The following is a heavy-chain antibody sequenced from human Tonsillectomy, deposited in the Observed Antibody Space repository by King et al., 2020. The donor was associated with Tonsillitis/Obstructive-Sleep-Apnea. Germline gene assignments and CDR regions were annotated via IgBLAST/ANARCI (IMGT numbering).Heavy chain of an antibody. CDR3: ASSLSAYVFRRGFYFYYGMDV. CDR2: ISYDGSNQ. J-gene: IGHJ6*02. Sequence: VQLVESGGGVVQPGRSLRLSCAASGFTFSSYAMHWVRQAPGKGLEWVALISYDGSNQYYADSVKGRFTISRDNSKNTLYLQMNSLRPEDTAVYYCASSLSAYVFRRGFYFYYGMDVWGQGTTVTVSS. V-gene: IGHV3-30*04. CDR1: GFTFSSYA. D-gene: IGHD3-3*01.